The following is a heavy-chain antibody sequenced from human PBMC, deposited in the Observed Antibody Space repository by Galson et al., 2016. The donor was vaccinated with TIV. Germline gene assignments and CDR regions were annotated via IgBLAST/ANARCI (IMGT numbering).Heavy chain of an antibody. V-gene: IGHV1-69*13. CDR1: GGTFSSFA. J-gene: IGHJ4*01. CDR3: ARTHDTPMGY. CDR2: IIPGFGTV. D-gene: IGHD5-18*01. Sequence: SVKVSCKASGGTFSSFALNWVRQAPGQGLEWVGEIIPGFGTVSYAQKFQARVTITADEPPTTSVMELSSLTSDDTGVYYCARTHDTPMGYWGQGTLATVSS.